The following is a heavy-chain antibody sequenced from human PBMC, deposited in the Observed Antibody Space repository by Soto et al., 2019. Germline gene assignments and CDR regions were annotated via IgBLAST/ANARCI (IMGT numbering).Heavy chain of an antibody. CDR3: AKDLDDYSSAIDF. V-gene: IGHV3-23*01. CDR2: IRGSGGSGRG. CDR1: GFSFRKYA. D-gene: IGHD4-4*01. Sequence: EVQLLESGGGLVQPGGSLRLSCVGSGFSFRKYAMNWVRQAPGKGLEWVSGIRGSGGSGRGFYADPVKGRFTIYRDNSKNTLYLEMNSLRAEDTAVYYCAKDLDDYSSAIDFWGQGTLVTVSS. J-gene: IGHJ4*02.